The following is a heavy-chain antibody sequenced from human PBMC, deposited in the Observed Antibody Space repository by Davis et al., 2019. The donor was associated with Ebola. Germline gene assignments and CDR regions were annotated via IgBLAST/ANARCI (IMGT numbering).Heavy chain of an antibody. Sequence: AASVKVSCKASGYTFTGYHMHWVRQAPGQGLEWMGRIIPILGIENYAQKFQGRATISADKSTTTAYMELTSLRSEDTAVYYCARDILTGHTFLDYWGQGTLVTVSS. J-gene: IGHJ4*02. CDR3: ARDILTGHTFLDY. CDR2: IIPILGIE. CDR1: GYTFTGYH. V-gene: IGHV1-69*04. D-gene: IGHD3-9*01.